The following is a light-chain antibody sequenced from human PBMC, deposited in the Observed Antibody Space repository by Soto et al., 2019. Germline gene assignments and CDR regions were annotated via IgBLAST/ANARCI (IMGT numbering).Light chain of an antibody. CDR1: SSNVGGYNY. J-gene: IGLJ3*02. Sequence: QSALTQPASVSGSLGQSITISCTGTSSNVGGYNYVSWYQQHPGKAPKLMIYDVRIRPSGVSNRFSGSKSGNTASLTISGLQAEDEVDYYCSSYTSTNTVVFGGGTKLTVL. V-gene: IGLV2-14*03. CDR2: DVR. CDR3: SSYTSTNTVV.